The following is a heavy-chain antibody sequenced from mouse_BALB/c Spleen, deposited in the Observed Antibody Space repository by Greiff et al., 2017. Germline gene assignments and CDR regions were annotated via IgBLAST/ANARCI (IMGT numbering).Heavy chain of an antibody. D-gene: IGHD2-10*02. Sequence: EVKLMESGPELVKPGASVKVSCKASGYSFTDYNMYWVKQSHGKSLEWIGYIDPYNGGTSYNQKFKGKATLTVDKSSSTAFMHLNSLTSEDSAVYYCARKKYGNPHYAMDYWGQGTSVTVSS. CDR2: IDPYNGGT. J-gene: IGHJ4*01. CDR3: ARKKYGNPHYAMDY. CDR1: GYSFTDYN. V-gene: IGHV1S135*01.